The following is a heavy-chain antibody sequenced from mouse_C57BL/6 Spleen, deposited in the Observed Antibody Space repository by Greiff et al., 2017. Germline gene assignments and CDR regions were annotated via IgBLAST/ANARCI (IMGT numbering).Heavy chain of an antibody. CDR1: GYSFTGYY. CDR3: AKAYYGSSYRYFDV. CDR2: INPSTGGT. D-gene: IGHD1-1*01. V-gene: IGHV1-42*01. J-gene: IGHJ1*03. Sequence: EVQLQQSGPELVKPGASVKISCKASGYSFTGYYLNWVKQSPEKSLEWIGEINPSTGGTTYNQKFKAKATLTVDKSSSTAYMQLKSLTSEDSAVYYCAKAYYGSSYRYFDVGGTGTTVTVSS.